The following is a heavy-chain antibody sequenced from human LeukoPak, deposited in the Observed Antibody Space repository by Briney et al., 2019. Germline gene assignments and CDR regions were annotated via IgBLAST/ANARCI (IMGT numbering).Heavy chain of an antibody. CDR3: ARSGGISGYFDY. CDR2: IIPIFGTA. V-gene: IGHV1-69*13. CDR1: GGTFSSYA. D-gene: IGHD3-16*01. Sequence: ASVKVSCKASGGTFSSYAISWVRQAPGQGLEWMGGIIPIFGTANYAQKFQGRVTITADESTSTAYMELSSPRSEDTAVYYCARSGGISGYFDYWGQGTLVTVSS. J-gene: IGHJ4*02.